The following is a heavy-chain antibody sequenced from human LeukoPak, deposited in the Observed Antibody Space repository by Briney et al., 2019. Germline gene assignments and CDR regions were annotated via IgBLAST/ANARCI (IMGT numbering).Heavy chain of an antibody. J-gene: IGHJ4*02. D-gene: IGHD1-26*01. CDR1: GASISGGTYY. CDR3: ARRGGSGRAFDY. CDR2: IYYTGST. V-gene: IGHV4-39*01. Sequence: SETLPLTCSVSGASISGGTYYWGWIRQPPGKGLEWIGSIYYTGSTYDDPSLKSRVTISVDTSKNQFSLKLSSVTAADTAVYYCARRGGSGRAFDYWGQGTLVTVSS.